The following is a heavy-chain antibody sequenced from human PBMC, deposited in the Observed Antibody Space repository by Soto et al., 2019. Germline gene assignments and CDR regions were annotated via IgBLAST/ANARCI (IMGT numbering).Heavy chain of an antibody. CDR1: GFKFDDYM. Sequence: VLLVESGGGVVQPGGSLRLSCEASGFKFDDYMMHWVRQAPGKGLEWISRISWDGGSLDYADSIKGRFTVSRDNSKNSLYLHMNSLKTEDTAFYYCAKEGNGGSSLDYWGQGTLVTVSS. V-gene: IGHV3-43*01. J-gene: IGHJ4*02. D-gene: IGHD2-15*01. CDR3: AKEGNGGSSLDY. CDR2: ISWDGGSL.